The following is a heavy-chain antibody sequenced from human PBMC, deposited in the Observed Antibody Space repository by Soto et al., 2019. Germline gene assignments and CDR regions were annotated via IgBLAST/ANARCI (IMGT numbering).Heavy chain of an antibody. D-gene: IGHD3-22*01. CDR2: FDPEDGET. Sequence: ASVKVSCKVSGYTLTELSVHWVRQAPGKGLEWMGGFDPEDGETIYAQKFQGRVTMTEDTSTDTAYMELSSLRSEDTAVYYCATGLPQGSYYDRRPDYWGQGTLVT. J-gene: IGHJ4*02. CDR1: GYTLTELS. V-gene: IGHV1-24*01. CDR3: ATGLPQGSYYDRRPDY.